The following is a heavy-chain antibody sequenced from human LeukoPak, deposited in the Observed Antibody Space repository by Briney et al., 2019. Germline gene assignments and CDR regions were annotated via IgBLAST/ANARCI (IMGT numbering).Heavy chain of an antibody. D-gene: IGHD2-2*01. Sequence: GGSLRLSCAASGFTFSSYSMNWVRQAPGKGLEWVSSISSSSSYIYYADSVKGRLTISRDNSKNTLYLQMNSLRAEDTAVYYCAKDGAHCSSTRCYNWFDPWGQGTLVTVSS. CDR3: AKDGAHCSSTRCYNWFDP. CDR2: ISSSSSYI. V-gene: IGHV3-21*04. J-gene: IGHJ5*02. CDR1: GFTFSSYS.